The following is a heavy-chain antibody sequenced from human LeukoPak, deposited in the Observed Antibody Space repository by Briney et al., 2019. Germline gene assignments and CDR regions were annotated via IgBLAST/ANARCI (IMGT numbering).Heavy chain of an antibody. CDR3: ARLAVDCYCGNWHPAKYIDY. Sequence: SETLSLTCTVSGGSISSYYWSWIRQPPGKGLEWIGYIYYSGSTNYNPSLKSRVTISTDTSKNQFSLKLSSVTAADTAVYYCARLAVDCYCGNWHPAKYIDYWGQGTLVTVSS. CDR1: GGSISSYY. V-gene: IGHV4-59*08. J-gene: IGHJ4*02. D-gene: IGHD2-21*01. CDR2: IYYSGST.